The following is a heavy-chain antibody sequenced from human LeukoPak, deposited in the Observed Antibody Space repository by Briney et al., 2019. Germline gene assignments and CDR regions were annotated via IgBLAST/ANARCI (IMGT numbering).Heavy chain of an antibody. CDR3: AKDFYDILTARAPFDY. CDR2: ISGSGGST. J-gene: IGHJ4*02. V-gene: IGHV3-23*01. Sequence: GGSLRLSCAASGFNFSSYAMSWVRQAPGKGLEWVSAISGSGGSTYYADSVKGRFTISRDNSKNTLYLQMNSLRAKDTAVYYCAKDFYDILTARAPFDYWGQGTLVTVSS. CDR1: GFNFSSYA. D-gene: IGHD3-9*01.